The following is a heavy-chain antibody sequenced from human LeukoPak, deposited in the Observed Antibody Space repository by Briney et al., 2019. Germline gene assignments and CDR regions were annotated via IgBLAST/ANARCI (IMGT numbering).Heavy chain of an antibody. Sequence: SETLSLTCTVSGGSISSYYWSWIRQPPGKGLEWIGYIYYSGSTNYNPSLKSRVTISVDTSKNQFSLKLSSVTAADTAVYYCARDQNCGGDCYSRDSNWYFDLWGRGTLVTVSS. J-gene: IGHJ2*01. D-gene: IGHD2-21*02. CDR2: IYYSGST. CDR3: ARDQNCGGDCYSRDSNWYFDL. V-gene: IGHV4-59*01. CDR1: GGSISSYY.